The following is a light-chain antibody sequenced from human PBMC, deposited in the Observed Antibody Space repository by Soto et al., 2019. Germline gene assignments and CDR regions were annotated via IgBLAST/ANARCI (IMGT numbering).Light chain of an antibody. CDR3: QQFNSYPLT. J-gene: IGKJ4*01. Sequence: AIQLTQAPSSLSASVGDRVIITCRASQGISNALAWYQQKPGKPPKFLIFDASRLDSGVPSRFSGRGSGTDFTLTISSLQPEDFATYYCQQFNSYPLTFGGGTKVDIK. CDR2: DAS. CDR1: QGISNA. V-gene: IGKV1-13*02.